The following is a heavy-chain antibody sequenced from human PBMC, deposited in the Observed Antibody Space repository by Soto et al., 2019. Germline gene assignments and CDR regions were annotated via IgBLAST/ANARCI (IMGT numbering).Heavy chain of an antibody. CDR1: GDSVSSNSAA. Sequence: SQTLSLTCAISGDSVSSNSAAWNWVRQSPSRGLEWLGRTYYRSKWYDDYAVSVKSRITINPDTSKNQFSLHLNSVTPEDTAVYYCARGAGRGYCSGNICYFPHNSRGTHVWGQAPTVTRSS. CDR3: ARGAGRGYCSGNICYFPHNSRGTHV. CDR2: TYYRSKWYD. V-gene: IGHV6-1*01. J-gene: IGHJ6*02. D-gene: IGHD2-15*01.